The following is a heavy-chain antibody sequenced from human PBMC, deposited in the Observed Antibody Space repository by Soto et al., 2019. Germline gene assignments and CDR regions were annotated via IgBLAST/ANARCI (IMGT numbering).Heavy chain of an antibody. CDR3: ARGWGGIVVAGTRLDF. J-gene: IGHJ4*02. D-gene: IGHD6-13*01. V-gene: IGHV1-3*04. Sequence: ASVKVSCKASGYIFTNFAMHWVRQAPGQRPEWMGWISTGNGNTKYSQKFQGRVTITRDTSASAGYMELSSLRYEDTAVYYCARGWGGIVVAGTRLDFWGQGTQVTLSS. CDR1: GYIFTNFA. CDR2: ISTGNGNT.